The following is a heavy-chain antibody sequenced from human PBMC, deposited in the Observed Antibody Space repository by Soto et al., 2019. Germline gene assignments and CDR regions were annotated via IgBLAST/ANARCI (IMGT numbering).Heavy chain of an antibody. CDR3: ASMDV. CDR2: ISYDGSNK. J-gene: IGHJ6*02. Sequence: GGSLRLSCAASGFTFSSYAMHWVRQAPGKGLEWVAVISYDGSNKYYADSVKGRFTISRDNSKNTLYLQMNSLRAEVTAVYYCASMDVWGQGTTVTVSS. V-gene: IGHV3-30-3*01. CDR1: GFTFSSYA.